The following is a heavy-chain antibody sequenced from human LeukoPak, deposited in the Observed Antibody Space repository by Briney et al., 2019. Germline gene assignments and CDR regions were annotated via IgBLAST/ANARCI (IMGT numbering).Heavy chain of an antibody. D-gene: IGHD5-18*01. Sequence: SETLSLTCAVYGGSFSGYYWSWIRQPPGKGLEWIAEIDHSGRTNFNRSLKSRITISVDTSKKHFSLKLSSVTAADTAVYYCARGAAGYSYGWGQGTLVTVSS. J-gene: IGHJ4*02. CDR3: ARGAAGYSYG. V-gene: IGHV4-34*01. CDR2: IDHSGRT. CDR1: GGSFSGYY.